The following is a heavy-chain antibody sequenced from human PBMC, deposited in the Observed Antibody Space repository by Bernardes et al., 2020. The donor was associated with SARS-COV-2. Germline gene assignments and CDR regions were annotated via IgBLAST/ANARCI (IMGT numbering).Heavy chain of an antibody. CDR2: IWYDGSNK. Sequence: GGSLRLSCAASGFTFSSYGMHWVRQAPGKGLEWVAVIWYDGSNKYYADSVKGRFTISRDNSKNTLYLQMNSLRAEDTAVYYCARDFGTFLEWEGVDYWGQGTLVTVSS. CDR1: GFTFSSYG. V-gene: IGHV3-33*01. D-gene: IGHD3-3*02. J-gene: IGHJ4*02. CDR3: ARDFGTFLEWEGVDY.